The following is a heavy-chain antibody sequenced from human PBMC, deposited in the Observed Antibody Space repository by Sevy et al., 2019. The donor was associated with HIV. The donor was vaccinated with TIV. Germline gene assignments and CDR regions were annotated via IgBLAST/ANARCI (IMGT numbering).Heavy chain of an antibody. CDR3: AKDNFSRRRDGYSYLFDD. V-gene: IGHV3-33*06. J-gene: IGHJ4*02. CDR2: IWYDGSNK. CDR1: GFTFSSYG. Sequence: EGSLRLSCAASGFTFSSYGMHWVRQAPGKALEWVAVIWYDGSNKYYADSVKGRFTISRDNSKNTLYLQMNSLRAEDTAVYYCAKDNFSRRRDGYSYLFDDWGQGTLVTVSS. D-gene: IGHD3-3*01.